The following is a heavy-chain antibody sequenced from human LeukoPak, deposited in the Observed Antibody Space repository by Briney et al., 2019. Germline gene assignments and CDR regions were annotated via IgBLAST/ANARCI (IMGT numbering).Heavy chain of an antibody. CDR2: IIPILGIA. CDR3: ARSGYSSSWLPFDY. D-gene: IGHD6-13*01. Sequence: GASVKVSCKASGGTFSSYAISWVRPAPGQGLEWMGRIIPILGIANYAQKFQGRVTITADKSTSTAYMELSSLRSEDTAVYYCARSGYSSSWLPFDYWGQGTLVTVSS. V-gene: IGHV1-69*04. J-gene: IGHJ4*02. CDR1: GGTFSSYA.